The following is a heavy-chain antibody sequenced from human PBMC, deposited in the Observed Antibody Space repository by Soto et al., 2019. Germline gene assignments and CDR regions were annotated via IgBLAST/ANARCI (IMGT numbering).Heavy chain of an antibody. D-gene: IGHD6-19*01. J-gene: IGHJ5*02. V-gene: IGHV1-8*01. CDR1: GYTFTSYD. CDR2: MNPNTGNT. CDR3: ARGRIIVAGGFDP. Sequence: VQLVQSGGGGKKPGASVKVSCKASGYTFTSYDIIWVGQATGQGLEWVGWMNPNTGNTDSAEKFQGRLTMTRNTPISTVYMELSSLSFEDTAVYYCARGRIIVAGGFDPWGQGTLVTVSS.